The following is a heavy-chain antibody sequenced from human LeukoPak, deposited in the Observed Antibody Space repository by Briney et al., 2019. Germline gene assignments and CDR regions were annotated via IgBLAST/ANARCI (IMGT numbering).Heavy chain of an antibody. J-gene: IGHJ6*03. V-gene: IGHV3-15*01. CDR2: IKTKSEGGTT. Sequence: GGSLRLSCAASGFSFRSYGMHWVRQAPGKGLEWVGRIKTKSEGGTTDYAAPAKGRFTISRDDTKNSLCLQMDSLKYGDTSMEXXTTEFKELGSFFYFYYMDVWGTGTTVTISS. CDR1: GFSFRSYG. CDR3: TTEFKELGSFFYFYYMDV. D-gene: IGHD3-10*01.